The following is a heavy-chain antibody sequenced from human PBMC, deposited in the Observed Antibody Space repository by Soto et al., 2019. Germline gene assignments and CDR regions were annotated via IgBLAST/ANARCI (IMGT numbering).Heavy chain of an antibody. D-gene: IGHD5-12*01. V-gene: IGHV4-34*01. Sequence: SETLSLTCAVYGGSFSGYYWRWIRQPPGKGLEWIGEINHSGSTNYNPSLKSRVTISVDASKNQFSLKLSSVTAADTAVYYCARRKWWLRFSWFDPWGQGTLVTVSS. CDR3: ARRKWWLRFSWFDP. J-gene: IGHJ5*02. CDR1: GGSFSGYY. CDR2: INHSGST.